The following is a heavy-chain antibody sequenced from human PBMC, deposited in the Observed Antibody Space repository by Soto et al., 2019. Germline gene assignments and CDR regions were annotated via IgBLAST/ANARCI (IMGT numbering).Heavy chain of an antibody. V-gene: IGHV3-23*01. CDR3: AKRRGAGGHFDY. CDR2: VSIGGST. D-gene: IGHD2-15*01. J-gene: IGHJ4*02. CDR1: GFTFSSHA. Sequence: LRLSCAASGFTFSSHAMCWVRQGPGKGLKWVAVVSIGGSTHYADSVRGRFSISRDKSKNTLSLQMNSLTAEDTAVYFCAKRRGAGGHFDYWGQGALVTVSS.